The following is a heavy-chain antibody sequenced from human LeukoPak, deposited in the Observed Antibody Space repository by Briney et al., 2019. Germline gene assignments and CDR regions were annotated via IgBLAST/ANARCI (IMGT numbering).Heavy chain of an antibody. Sequence: QPARSLRLSCAASGFTFSSYGMHWVRQAPGKGLEWVAVISYDGSNKYYAASVKGRFTISRDNSKNTLYLQMNSLRAEDTAVYYCAKPAYYYDSSGYLDYWGQGTLVTVSS. CDR2: ISYDGSNK. CDR1: GFTFSSYG. J-gene: IGHJ4*02. CDR3: AKPAYYYDSSGYLDY. D-gene: IGHD3-22*01. V-gene: IGHV3-30*18.